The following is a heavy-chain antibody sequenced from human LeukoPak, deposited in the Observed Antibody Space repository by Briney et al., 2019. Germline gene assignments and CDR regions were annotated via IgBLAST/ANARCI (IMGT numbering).Heavy chain of an antibody. V-gene: IGHV3-48*01. Sequence: PGGSLRLSCAASGFTFSSYSMNWVRQAPGKGLEWVSYISTSGSTIDYVDSVEGRFTISRDNAKNSLYLQMDNLRAEDTAVYYCSRLRGYSYGYADYWGQGTLVTVSS. J-gene: IGHJ4*02. CDR1: GFTFSSYS. CDR3: SRLRGYSYGYADY. D-gene: IGHD5-18*01. CDR2: ISTSGSTI.